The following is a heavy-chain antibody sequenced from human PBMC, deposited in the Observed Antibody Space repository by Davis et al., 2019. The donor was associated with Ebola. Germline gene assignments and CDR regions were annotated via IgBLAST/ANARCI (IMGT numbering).Heavy chain of an antibody. CDR3: ARGHLYITGTTWYAFDI. J-gene: IGHJ3*02. CDR1: GFTFSSYS. V-gene: IGHV3-21*04. D-gene: IGHD1-7*01. Sequence: PGGSLRLSCAASGFTFSSYSMNWVRQAPGKGLEWVSSISSSSSYIYYADSVKGRFTISRDNAKNSLYLQMNSLRAEDTAVYYCARGHLYITGTTWYAFDIWGQGTMVTVSS. CDR2: ISSSSSYI.